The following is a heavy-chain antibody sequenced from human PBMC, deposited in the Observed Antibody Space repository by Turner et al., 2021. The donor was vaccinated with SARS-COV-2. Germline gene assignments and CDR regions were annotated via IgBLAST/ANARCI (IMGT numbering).Heavy chain of an antibody. J-gene: IGHJ4*02. D-gene: IGHD3-9*01. CDR2: MHLSGST. Sequence: QVQLQESGPGLVKPSQTLSLTCTVSGDSISGYYWSWIRQPAGKGLEWIGRMHLSGSTNSNPSLKSRVTMSLDSSKNQFYLKLNSVTAADTAMYYCARSGTGRYFDWLLLIDYWGQGTLVTVSS. CDR1: GDSISGYY. V-gene: IGHV4-4*07. CDR3: ARSGTGRYFDWLLLIDY.